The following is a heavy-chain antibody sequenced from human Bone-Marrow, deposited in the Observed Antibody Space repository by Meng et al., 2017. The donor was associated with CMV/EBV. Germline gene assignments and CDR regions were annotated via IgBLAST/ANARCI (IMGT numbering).Heavy chain of an antibody. J-gene: IGHJ5*01. Sequence: LSLTCTVSGGSISSSSYYWGWIRQPPGKGLEWVSYISSSGSTIYYADSVKGRFTISRDNAQNSLSLQMNSLRAEDTAVYYCARAGHHSTSSWFDSWGQGTPVTVSS. V-gene: IGHV3-11*04. CDR3: ARAGHHSTSSWFDS. CDR2: ISSSGSTI. CDR1: GGSISSSSYY. D-gene: IGHD6-6*01.